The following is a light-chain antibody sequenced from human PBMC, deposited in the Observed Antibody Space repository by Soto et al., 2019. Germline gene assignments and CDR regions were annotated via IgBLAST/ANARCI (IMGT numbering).Light chain of an antibody. CDR1: QSVSSSY. V-gene: IGKV3-20*01. J-gene: IGKJ1*01. Sequence: EIVLTQSPGTLSLSPGERATLSCRASQSVSSSYLAWYQQKPGQAPRLLIYGASSRASGIPDRFSVSGSGTDFTLTFSRLEPEDFAVYYCQQYGSSLTWTFGQGTKVEIK. CDR3: QQYGSSLTWT. CDR2: GAS.